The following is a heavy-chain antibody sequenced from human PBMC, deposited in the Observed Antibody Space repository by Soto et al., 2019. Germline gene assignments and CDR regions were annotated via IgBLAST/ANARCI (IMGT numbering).Heavy chain of an antibody. D-gene: IGHD3-22*01. V-gene: IGHV3-21*06. CDR3: AGMYSYDSNGYAY. CDR2: ITYSSTYI. CDR1: GFTISTYS. J-gene: IGHJ4*02. Sequence: EVQLVESGGGLVKPGGSLRLSCVASGFTISTYSMNWVRQAPGKGLEWVSSITYSSTYIYYADSVKGRFTISRDNAKNSLYLQMTSLRAEDTAVYYFAGMYSYDSNGYAYWGQGTLVTFSS.